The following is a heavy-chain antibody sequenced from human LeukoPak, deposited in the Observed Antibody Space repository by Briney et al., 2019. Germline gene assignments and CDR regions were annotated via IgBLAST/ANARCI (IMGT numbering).Heavy chain of an antibody. CDR1: GFTFSSYS. V-gene: IGHV3-21*04. CDR3: AKDICKYSSSCPPDY. Sequence: GGSLRLSCAASGFTFSSYSMNWVRQAPGKGLEWVSSISSSSSYIYYADSVKGRFTISRDNAKNSLYLQMNSLRAEDTALYYRAKDICKYSSSCPPDYWGQGTLVTVSS. D-gene: IGHD6-13*01. CDR2: ISSSSSYI. J-gene: IGHJ4*02.